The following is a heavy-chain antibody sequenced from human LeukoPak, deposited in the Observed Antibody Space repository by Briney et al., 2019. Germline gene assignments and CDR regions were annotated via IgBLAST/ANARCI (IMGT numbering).Heavy chain of an antibody. CDR3: AKEHGYSYGYSWDY. CDR1: GFTFSSYA. J-gene: IGHJ4*02. Sequence: PGGSLRLSCAASGFTFSSYAMSWVRQAPGKGLEWVSAISGSGGSTYYADSVKGRFPISRDNSKNTLYLQMNSLRAEDTAVYYCAKEHGYSYGYSWDYWGQGTLVTVSS. D-gene: IGHD5-18*01. V-gene: IGHV3-23*01. CDR2: ISGSGGST.